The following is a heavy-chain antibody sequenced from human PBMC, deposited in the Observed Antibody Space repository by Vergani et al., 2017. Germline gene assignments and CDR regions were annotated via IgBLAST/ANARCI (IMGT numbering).Heavy chain of an antibody. Sequence: QVQLVQSGAEVKKPGSSVKVSCKASGGTFSSYAISWVRQAPGQGLEWMGGIIPIFGTANYAQKFQGRVTITADESTSTAYMELSSLRSDDTAVYYCARDGNTIFGVVIDYYYMDVWGKGTTVTVSS. J-gene: IGHJ6*03. CDR3: ARDGNTIFGVVIDYYYMDV. CDR2: IIPIFGTA. CDR1: GGTFSSYA. V-gene: IGHV1-69*12. D-gene: IGHD3-3*01.